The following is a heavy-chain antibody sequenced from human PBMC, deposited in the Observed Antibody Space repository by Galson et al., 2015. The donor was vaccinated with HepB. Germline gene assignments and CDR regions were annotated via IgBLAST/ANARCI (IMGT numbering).Heavy chain of an antibody. D-gene: IGHD3-10*01. J-gene: IGHJ4*02. Sequence: SLRLSCAASGFTFSSYGMHWVRQAPGKGLEWVAVISYDGSNKYYADSVKGRFTISRDNSKNSLYLQMNSLRAEDTAVYYCARLTGSGSYWGQGTLVTVSS. CDR1: GFTFSSYG. CDR3: ARLTGSGSY. CDR2: ISYDGSNK. V-gene: IGHV3-30*03.